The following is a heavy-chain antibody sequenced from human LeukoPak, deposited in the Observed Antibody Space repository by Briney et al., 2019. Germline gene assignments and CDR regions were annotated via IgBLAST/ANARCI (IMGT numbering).Heavy chain of an antibody. D-gene: IGHD3-3*01. J-gene: IGHJ4*02. V-gene: IGHV4-39*01. CDR1: GGSISSSSYY. Sequence: SETLSLTCTVSGGSISSSSYYWGWIRQPPGKGLEWIGSIYYSGSTYYNPSLKSRVTISVDTSKNQFSLKLSSVTAADTAVYYCARGVRITIFGVVTTFDYWGQGTLVTVSS. CDR2: IYYSGST. CDR3: ARGVRITIFGVVTTFDY.